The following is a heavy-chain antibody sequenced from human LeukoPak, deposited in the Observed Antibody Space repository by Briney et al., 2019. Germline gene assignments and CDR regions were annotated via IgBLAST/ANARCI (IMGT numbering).Heavy chain of an antibody. J-gene: IGHJ4*02. CDR1: GGSFSGYY. V-gene: IGHV4-34*01. CDR3: ASHRGLGFDY. CDR2: NNHSGST. Sequence: PSETLSLTCAVYGGSFSGYYWSWIRQPPGKGLEWIGENNHSGSTNYNPSLKNRVTISVDTSKNQFSLKLSSVTAADTAVYYCASHRGLGFDYWGQGTLVTVSS. D-gene: IGHD3-16*02.